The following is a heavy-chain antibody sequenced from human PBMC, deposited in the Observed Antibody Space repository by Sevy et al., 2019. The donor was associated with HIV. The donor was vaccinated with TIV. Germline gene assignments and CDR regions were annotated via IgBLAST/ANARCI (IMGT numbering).Heavy chain of an antibody. CDR1: GLTLTTTG. CDR2: VRSDGTS. Sequence: GGSLRLSCAASGLTLTTTGMSWVRQAPGKGLEWVAGVRSDGTSYYTDSVRDRVTVSRDNSKNTLYLQLNSLRAEDTAVFYCYGGDKTMITDLDYWGQGTLVTVSS. V-gene: IGHV3-23*01. J-gene: IGHJ4*02. D-gene: IGHD3-16*01. CDR3: YGGDKTMITDLDY.